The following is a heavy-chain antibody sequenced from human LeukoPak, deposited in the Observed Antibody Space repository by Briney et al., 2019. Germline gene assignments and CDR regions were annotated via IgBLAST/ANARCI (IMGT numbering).Heavy chain of an antibody. Sequence: SETLSLTCTVSGGSISSSSYYWGWIRQPPGKGLEWIGSIYYSGSTYYNPSLKSRVTISVDTSKNQFSLKLSSVTAADTAVYYCAIDTSVFGIFDYWGQGTLVTVSS. CDR1: GGSISSSSYY. D-gene: IGHD3-3*01. CDR2: IYYSGST. CDR3: AIDTSVFGIFDY. J-gene: IGHJ4*02. V-gene: IGHV4-39*01.